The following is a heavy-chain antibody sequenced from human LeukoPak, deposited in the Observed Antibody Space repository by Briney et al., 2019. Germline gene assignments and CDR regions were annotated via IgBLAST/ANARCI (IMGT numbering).Heavy chain of an antibody. CDR3: ARENGYYDSSGYYRNWFDP. Sequence: SVKVSCKASGGTFSSYAISWVRQAPGQGLEWMGGVIPIFGTANYAQKFQGRVTITADESTSTAYMELSSLRSEDTAVYYCARENGYYDSSGYYRNWFDPWGQGTLVTVSS. J-gene: IGHJ5*02. CDR2: VIPIFGTA. V-gene: IGHV1-69*13. D-gene: IGHD3-22*01. CDR1: GGTFSSYA.